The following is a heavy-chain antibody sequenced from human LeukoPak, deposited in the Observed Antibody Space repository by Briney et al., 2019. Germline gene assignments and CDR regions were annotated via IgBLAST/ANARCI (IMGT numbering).Heavy chain of an antibody. CDR1: GGSISSGDYY. V-gene: IGHV4-30-4*01. CDR3: ARAPYYDFWSGYEMDV. CDR2: IYYSGST. Sequence: SETLSLTCTVYGGSISSGDYYWSWIRQPPGKGLEWIGYIYYSGSTYYNPSLKSRVTISVDTSKNQFSLKLSSVTAADTAVYYCARAPYYDFWSGYEMDVWGQGTTVTVSS. J-gene: IGHJ6*02. D-gene: IGHD3-3*01.